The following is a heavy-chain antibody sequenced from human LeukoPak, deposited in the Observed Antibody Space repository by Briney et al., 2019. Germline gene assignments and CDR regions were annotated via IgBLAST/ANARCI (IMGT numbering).Heavy chain of an antibody. V-gene: IGHV4-34*01. J-gene: IGHJ4*02. Sequence: PSETLSLTCAVYGGSFSGYYWSWIRQPPGKGLEWIGEINHNGSTNYNPSLKSRVTISVDTSKNQFSLKLSSVTAADTAVYYCARGPYDSSGYYPNHFDYWGQGTLVTASS. CDR3: ARGPYDSSGYYPNHFDY. CDR1: GGSFSGYY. CDR2: INHNGST. D-gene: IGHD3-22*01.